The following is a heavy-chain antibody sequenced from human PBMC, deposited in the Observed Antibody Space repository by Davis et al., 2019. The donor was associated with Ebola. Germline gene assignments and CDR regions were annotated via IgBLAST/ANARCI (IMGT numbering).Heavy chain of an antibody. V-gene: IGHV3-53*01. J-gene: IGHJ6*02. Sequence: GESLKISCTASGFNVSGNYMSWVRQAPGKGLEWVAVIYRGGSTYYADSVKGRFTISRDSSKNTVYLQMNNLRAEDTAVYYCARGDFYYGVAVWGQGTTVTVSS. CDR3: ARGDFYYGVAV. CDR1: GFNVSGNY. CDR2: IYRGGST.